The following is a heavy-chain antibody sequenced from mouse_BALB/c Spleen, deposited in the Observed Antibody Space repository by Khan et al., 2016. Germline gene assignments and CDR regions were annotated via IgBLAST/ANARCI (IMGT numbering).Heavy chain of an antibody. Sequence: EVQLQESGPGLVKPSQSLSLTCTVTGCSITSDYAWNWIRQFPGSKLEYMGYISYSGSTNYKPSLKSRISITRDTSKHQFFLQLNSVTAEDTSTYYCARVVRRGGFDYWGQGTPLTVSS. D-gene: IGHD2-14*01. CDR2: ISYSGST. J-gene: IGHJ2*01. CDR1: GCSITSDYA. CDR3: ARVVRRGGFDY. V-gene: IGHV3-2*02.